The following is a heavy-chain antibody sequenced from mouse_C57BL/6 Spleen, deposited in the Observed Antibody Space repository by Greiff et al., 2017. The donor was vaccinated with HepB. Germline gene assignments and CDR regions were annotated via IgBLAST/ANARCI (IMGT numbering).Heavy chain of an antibody. CDR1: GFTFSDYY. D-gene: IGHD4-1*01. CDR3: ARSNWDLDAMDY. V-gene: IGHV5-16*01. CDR2: INYDGSST. Sequence: EVKLVESEGGLVQPGSSMKLSCTASGFTFSDYYMAWVRQVPEKGLEWVANINYDGSSTYYLDSLKSRFIISRDNAKNILYLQMSSLKSEDTATYYCARSNWDLDAMDYWGQGTSVTVSS. J-gene: IGHJ4*01.